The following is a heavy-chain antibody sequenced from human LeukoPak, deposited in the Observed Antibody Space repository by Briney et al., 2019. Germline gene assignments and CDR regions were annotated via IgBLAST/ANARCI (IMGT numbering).Heavy chain of an antibody. CDR2: FDPEDGET. V-gene: IGHV1-24*01. J-gene: IGHJ4*02. CDR3: ARGGTTVTTFYGI. CDR1: GYTLTELS. D-gene: IGHD4-11*01. Sequence: ASANVSCRVSGYTLTELSMHWVRQAPGKGLEWMGGFDPEDGETIYAQKFQGRVTMTRDTSTSTVYTELSSLRSEDTAVYYCARGGTTVTTFYGIWGQGTLVTVSS.